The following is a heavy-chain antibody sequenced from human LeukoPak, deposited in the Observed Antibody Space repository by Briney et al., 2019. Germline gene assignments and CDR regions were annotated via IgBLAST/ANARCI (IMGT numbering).Heavy chain of an antibody. Sequence: GGSLRLSCAAPGLTFSSYGMPWVRQAPGKGLEWVAVISYDGSNKYYADSVKGRFTISRDNSKNTLYLQMNSLRAEDTAVYYCAKDRGSREDYFDYWGQGTLVTVSS. CDR1: GLTFSSYG. V-gene: IGHV3-30*18. CDR3: AKDRGSREDYFDY. J-gene: IGHJ4*02. CDR2: ISYDGSNK.